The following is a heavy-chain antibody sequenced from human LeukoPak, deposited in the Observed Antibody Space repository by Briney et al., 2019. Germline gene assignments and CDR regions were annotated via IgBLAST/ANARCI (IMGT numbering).Heavy chain of an antibody. J-gene: IGHJ4*02. CDR1: GFTFSSYA. CDR3: AREKAVADPFDY. D-gene: IGHD6-19*01. Sequence: GGSLRLSCAASGFTFSSYAMSWVRQAPGKGLEWVSSISSSSSYIYYADSVKGRFTISRDNAKNSLYLQMNSLRAEDTAVYYCAREKAVADPFDYWGQGILVTVSS. CDR2: ISSSSSYI. V-gene: IGHV3-21*01.